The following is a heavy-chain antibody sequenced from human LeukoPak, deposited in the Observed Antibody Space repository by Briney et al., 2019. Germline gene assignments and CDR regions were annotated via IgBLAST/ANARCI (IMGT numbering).Heavy chain of an antibody. CDR2: INPNSGGT. CDR1: GYTFTGYY. V-gene: IGHV1-2*02. CDR3: ARPSIPLAYCGGDCYSMAVDFDY. D-gene: IGHD2-21*02. Sequence: ASVKVSCKASGYTFTGYYMHWVRQAPGQGLEWMGWINPNSGGTNYAQKFQGRVTMTRDTSISTAYMELRSLRSDDTAVYYCARPSIPLAYCGGDCYSMAVDFDYWGQGTLVTVSS. J-gene: IGHJ4*02.